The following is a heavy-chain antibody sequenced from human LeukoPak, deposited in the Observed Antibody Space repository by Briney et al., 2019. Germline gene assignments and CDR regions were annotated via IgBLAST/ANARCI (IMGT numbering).Heavy chain of an antibody. V-gene: IGHV3-23*01. Sequence: GGSLRLSCVASGFAFRNYWMYWVRQAPGKGLEWVSTFGGSGRTYYADSVKGRFTISRDNSKNTLYLQMNSLRAEDTAVYYCANRPGHYFDYWGQGTLVTVSS. D-gene: IGHD3-10*01. CDR1: GFAFRNYW. J-gene: IGHJ4*02. CDR3: ANRPGHYFDY. CDR2: FGGSGRT.